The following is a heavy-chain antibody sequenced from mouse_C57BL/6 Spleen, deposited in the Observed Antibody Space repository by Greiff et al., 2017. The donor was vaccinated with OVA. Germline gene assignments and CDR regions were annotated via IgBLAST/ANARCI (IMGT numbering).Heavy chain of an antibody. V-gene: IGHV1-61*01. J-gene: IGHJ2*01. CDR1: GYTFTSYW. D-gene: IGHD2-2*01. CDR2: IYPSDSET. CDR3: ARGEGYLFDY. Sequence: VQLKQPGAELVRPGSSVKLSCKASGYTFTSYWMDWVKQRPGQGLEWIGNIYPSDSETHYNQKFKDKATLTVDKSSSTAYMQLSSLTSEDSAVYYCARGEGYLFDYWGQGTTLTVSS.